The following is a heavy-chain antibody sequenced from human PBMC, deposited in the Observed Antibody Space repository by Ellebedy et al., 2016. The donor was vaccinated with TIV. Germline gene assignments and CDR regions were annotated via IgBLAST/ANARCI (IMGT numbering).Heavy chain of an antibody. CDR3: VKDDMMLSADY. J-gene: IGHJ4*02. D-gene: IGHD3-16*01. CDR1: GFIFSSYT. CDR2: ITGNGGAT. Sequence: GESLKISCSASGFIFSSYTMHWVRHAPETGLQHVSAITGNGGATYSTDSVKGRFTISRDNSKNTLYLQMSRLRAEGTAVYYCVKDDMMLSADYWGQGTLVTVSS. V-gene: IGHV3-64D*09.